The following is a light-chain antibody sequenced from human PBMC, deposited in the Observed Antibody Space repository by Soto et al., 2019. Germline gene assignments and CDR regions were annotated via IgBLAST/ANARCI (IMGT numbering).Light chain of an antibody. CDR3: AAWDNSLVGGPA. Sequence: QSVLTQPPSASGTPVQRVTISCSGSNSNIGSKYVYWYQQLPGTAPKLLLYRNNQRPSGVPDRFSGSKSGTSASLAISGLRAEDEADYYCAAWDNSLVGGPAFGGGTKLTV. J-gene: IGLJ2*01. CDR1: NSNIGSKY. CDR2: RNN. V-gene: IGLV1-47*01.